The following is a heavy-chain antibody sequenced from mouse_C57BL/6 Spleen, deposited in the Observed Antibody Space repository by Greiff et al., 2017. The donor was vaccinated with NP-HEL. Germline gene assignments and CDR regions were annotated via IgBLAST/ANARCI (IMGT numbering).Heavy chain of an antibody. J-gene: IGHJ4*01. CDR1: GFTFSDYG. CDR2: ISSGSSTI. CDR3: ARGGWLLRAMDY. V-gene: IGHV5-17*01. Sequence: EVKVVESGGGLVKPGGSLKLSCAASGFTFSDYGMHWVRQAPEKGLEWVAYISSGSSTIYYADTVKGRFTISRDNAKNTLFLQMTSLRSEDTAMYYCARGGWLLRAMDYWGQGTSVTVSS. D-gene: IGHD2-3*01.